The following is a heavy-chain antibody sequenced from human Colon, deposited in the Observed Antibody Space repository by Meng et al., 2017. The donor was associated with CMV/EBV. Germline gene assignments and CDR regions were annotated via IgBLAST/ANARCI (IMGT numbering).Heavy chain of an antibody. CDR3: ARDCSGGSCYGEGFDP. J-gene: IGHJ5*02. CDR2: IIAILGIA. V-gene: IGHV1-69*04. CDR1: GGTFSSYT. Sequence: GGTFSSYTISWVRQGAGQGLEWMGRIIAILGIANYAQKFQSRVTITADKSTSTAYMELSSLRSEDTAVYYCARDCSGGSCYGEGFDPWGQGTLVTVSS. D-gene: IGHD2-15*01.